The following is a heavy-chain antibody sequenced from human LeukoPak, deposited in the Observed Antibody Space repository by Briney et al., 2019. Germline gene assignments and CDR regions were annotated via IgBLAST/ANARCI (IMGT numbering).Heavy chain of an antibody. J-gene: IGHJ3*02. CDR1: GFTFRSYA. V-gene: IGHV3-23*01. D-gene: IGHD3-9*01. CDR2: ISSGGDAT. CDR3: EVFDWLSNTDDDAFDI. Sequence: GGSLRLSCAASGFTFRSYAMSWVRQAPWKGLDWVSAISSGGDATYYADSVKGRFTISRDNSKNTLYLQMNSLRAEDTAVYYCEVFDWLSNTDDDAFDIWGQGTMVTVSS.